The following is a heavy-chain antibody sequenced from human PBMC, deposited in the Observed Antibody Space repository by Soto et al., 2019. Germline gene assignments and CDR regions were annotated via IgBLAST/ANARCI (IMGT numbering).Heavy chain of an antibody. Sequence: TLSLTCAACGASFSGYYWSWIRQPPGKGLEWIGEINHSGSTNYNPSLKSRVTISVDTSKNQFSLKLSSVTAADTAVYYCARMLTIFRVSCGMDVWGQGTTVTAP. J-gene: IGHJ6*02. D-gene: IGHD3-3*01. CDR1: GASFSGYY. V-gene: IGHV4-34*01. CDR3: ARMLTIFRVSCGMDV. CDR2: INHSGST.